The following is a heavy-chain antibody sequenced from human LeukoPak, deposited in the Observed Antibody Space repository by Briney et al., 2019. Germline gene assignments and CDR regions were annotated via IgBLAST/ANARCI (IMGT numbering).Heavy chain of an antibody. J-gene: IGHJ4*02. CDR2: INPNSGGT. CDR3: AMTYYYDSSGYYSPGYFDY. Sequence: GASVKVSCKASGYTFTGYYTHWVRQAPGQGLEWMGWINPNSGGTNYAQKFQGRVTMARDTSISTAYMELSRLRSDDTAVYYCAMTYYYDSSGYYSPGYFDYWGQGTLVTVSS. CDR1: GYTFTGYY. V-gene: IGHV1-2*02. D-gene: IGHD3-22*01.